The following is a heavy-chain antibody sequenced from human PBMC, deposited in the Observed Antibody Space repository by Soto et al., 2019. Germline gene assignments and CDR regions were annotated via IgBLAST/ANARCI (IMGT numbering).Heavy chain of an antibody. J-gene: IGHJ3*02. Sequence: GGSLRLSCAASGFTFSSYWMHWVLQAPGKGLVWVSRINSDGSSTSYADSVKGRFTISRDNAKNTLYLQMNSLRAEDAAVYYCARFGLDDAFDIWGQGTMVTVSS. CDR3: ARFGLDDAFDI. V-gene: IGHV3-74*01. D-gene: IGHD3-16*01. CDR1: GFTFSSYW. CDR2: INSDGSST.